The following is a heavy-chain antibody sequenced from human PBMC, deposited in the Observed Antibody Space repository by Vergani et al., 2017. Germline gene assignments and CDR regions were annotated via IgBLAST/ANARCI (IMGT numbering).Heavy chain of an antibody. J-gene: IGHJ6*03. D-gene: IGHD6-6*01. CDR3: ARGLAGSSWTRYYYYYMDV. V-gene: IGHV4-34*01. CDR1: GGSFSGYY. CDR2: INHSGST. Sequence: QVQLQQWGAGLLKPSATLYLTCAVYGGSFSGYYCSWIRPPPGNGLEWIGEINHSGSTNYNPSLKSRVTISVDTSKNPFSLKLSFVTAAYTTVYYCARGLAGSSWTRYYYYYMDVWGKGTTVTVSS.